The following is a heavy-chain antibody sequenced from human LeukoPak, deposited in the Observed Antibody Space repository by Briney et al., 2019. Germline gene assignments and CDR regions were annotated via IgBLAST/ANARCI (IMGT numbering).Heavy chain of an antibody. CDR3: AKDYSDSSGYFRVPHVFDF. V-gene: IGHV3-21*01. Sequence: NSGGSLRLSCATSGFTLRTFAMSWIRQAPGKGLEWVSSISSSSSYIYYADSVKGRFTISRDNAKNSLYLQMNSLRAEDTAVYYCAKDYSDSSGYFRVPHVFDFWGQGTLVTVSS. CDR1: GFTLRTFA. J-gene: IGHJ4*02. D-gene: IGHD3-22*01. CDR2: ISSSSSYI.